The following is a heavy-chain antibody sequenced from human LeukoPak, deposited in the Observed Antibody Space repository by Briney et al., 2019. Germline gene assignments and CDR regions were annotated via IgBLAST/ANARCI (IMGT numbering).Heavy chain of an antibody. CDR3: ARVSPGYDSSGYWGPYY. D-gene: IGHD3-22*01. Sequence: GGSLRLSCAASGFTFSSYSMNWVRQAPGKGLEWVSSISSSSSYIYYADSVKGRFTISRDNAKNSLYLQMNSLRAEDTAVYYCARVSPGYDSSGYWGPYYWGQGTLVTVSS. V-gene: IGHV3-21*01. CDR1: GFTFSSYS. J-gene: IGHJ4*02. CDR2: ISSSSSYI.